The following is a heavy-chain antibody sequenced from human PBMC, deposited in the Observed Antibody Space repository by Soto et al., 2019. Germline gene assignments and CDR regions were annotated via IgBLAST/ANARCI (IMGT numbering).Heavy chain of an antibody. Sequence: SETLSLTCTVSGGSISSYYWSWIRQPPGKGLEWIGYIYYSGSTNYNPSLKSRVTISVDTSKNQFSLKLSSVTAADTAVYYCARDLFDPYGSGRRYFGYWGQGTLVTVSS. CDR2: IYYSGST. CDR3: ARDLFDPYGSGRRYFGY. J-gene: IGHJ4*02. V-gene: IGHV4-59*01. D-gene: IGHD3-10*01. CDR1: GGSISSYY.